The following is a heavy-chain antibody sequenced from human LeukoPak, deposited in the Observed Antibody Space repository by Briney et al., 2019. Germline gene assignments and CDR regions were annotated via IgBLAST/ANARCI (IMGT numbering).Heavy chain of an antibody. D-gene: IGHD3-10*01. CDR1: GFSLSTSGVG. CDR3: AHSNVNTFGEFTYGMDV. V-gene: IGHV2-5*02. CDR2: IYWDDDK. J-gene: IGHJ6*02. Sequence: SGPTLVNPTQTLTLTCTFSGFSLSTSGVGVGWIRQPPGKALEWLALIYWDDDKRYSPSLKSRLTITKDTSKNQVVLTMTNMDPVDTATYYCAHSNVNTFGEFTYGMDVWGQGTTVTVSS.